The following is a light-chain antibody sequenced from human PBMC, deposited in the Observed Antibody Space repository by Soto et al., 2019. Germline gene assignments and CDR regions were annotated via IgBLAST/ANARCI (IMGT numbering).Light chain of an antibody. V-gene: IGKV1-9*01. Sequence: DIQLTQSPSFLSASVGDTVTITCRASQGMSTYLAWYQQKPGKVPKLLIRSASTLQSGVPSRFSGSGSGTDFTLTISSLQPEDFATYYCQQANSFPPTFGQGTKLEIK. J-gene: IGKJ2*01. CDR2: SAS. CDR1: QGMSTY. CDR3: QQANSFPPT.